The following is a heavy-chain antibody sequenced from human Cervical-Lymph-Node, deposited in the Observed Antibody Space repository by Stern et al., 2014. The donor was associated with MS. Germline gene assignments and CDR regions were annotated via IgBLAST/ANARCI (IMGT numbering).Heavy chain of an antibody. D-gene: IGHD6-19*01. CDR2: ISYDGGHE. CDR1: GFTFSNFG. V-gene: IGHV3-30*18. Sequence: QVQLVESGGGVVQPGRSLRLSCAASGFTFSNFGMHWVRQAPGKGLEWVTLISYDGGHEYYADSVKGRFTISRDDSKNKLYLQLNSLRPEDTAVYYCAKGRTVAGKGVGAFDVWGQGTLVTVSS. J-gene: IGHJ3*01. CDR3: AKGRTVAGKGVGAFDV.